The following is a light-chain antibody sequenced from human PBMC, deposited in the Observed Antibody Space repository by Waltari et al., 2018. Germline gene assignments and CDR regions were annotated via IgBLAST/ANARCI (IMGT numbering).Light chain of an antibody. CDR3: QQYNSYSS. CDR2: KAS. CDR1: QSISSW. V-gene: IGKV1-5*03. Sequence: DIQMTQSTSTLSASVGDRVTITCRASQSISSWLAWYQQKPGKAPKLLIYKASSLESGVPSRVSGSGSGTEFTLTISSLQPDDFATYYCQQYNSYSSFGQGTKVEIK. J-gene: IGKJ1*01.